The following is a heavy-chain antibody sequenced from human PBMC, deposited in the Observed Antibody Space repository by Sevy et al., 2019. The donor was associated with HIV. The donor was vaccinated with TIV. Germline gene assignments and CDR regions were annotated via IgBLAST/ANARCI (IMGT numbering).Heavy chain of an antibody. J-gene: IGHJ6*02. V-gene: IGHV1-8*01. CDR3: ARGPLMPYDFWSGYYSDYYYGMDV. Sequence: ASVKVSCKASGYTFTSYDINWVRQATGQGLEWMGWMNPNSGNTGYAQKFQGRVTMTRHTSISTAYMELSSLRSEDTAVDYCARGPLMPYDFWSGYYSDYYYGMDVWGQGTTVTVSS. D-gene: IGHD3-3*01. CDR1: GYTFTSYD. CDR2: MNPNSGNT.